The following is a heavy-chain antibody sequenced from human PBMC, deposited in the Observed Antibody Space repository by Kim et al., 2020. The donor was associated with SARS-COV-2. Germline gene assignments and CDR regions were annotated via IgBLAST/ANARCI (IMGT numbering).Heavy chain of an antibody. J-gene: IGHJ4*02. CDR3: TTGYCSGGSCPTN. CDR2: IKSKTDGGTT. CDR1: GFTFSNAW. Sequence: GGSLRLSCAASGFTFSNAWMSWVRQAPGKGLEWVGRIKSKTDGGTTDYAAPVKGRFTISRDDSKNTLYLQMNSLKTEDTAVYYCTTGYCSGGSCPTNWGQGTLVTVSS. V-gene: IGHV3-15*01. D-gene: IGHD2-15*01.